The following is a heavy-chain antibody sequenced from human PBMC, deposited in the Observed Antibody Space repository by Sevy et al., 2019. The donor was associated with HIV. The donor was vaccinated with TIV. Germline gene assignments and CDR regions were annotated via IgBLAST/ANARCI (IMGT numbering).Heavy chain of an antibody. CDR1: GFTFDDYA. D-gene: IGHD6-13*01. J-gene: IGHJ4*02. Sequence: GGSLRLSCAASGFTFDDYAMHWVRHAPGKGLEWVSGISWNSGSIGYADSVKGRFTISRDNAKNSLYLQMNSLRAEDTALYYCANDSPHGSRGGFDYWGQGTLVTVSS. V-gene: IGHV3-9*01. CDR3: ANDSPHGSRGGFDY. CDR2: ISWNSGSI.